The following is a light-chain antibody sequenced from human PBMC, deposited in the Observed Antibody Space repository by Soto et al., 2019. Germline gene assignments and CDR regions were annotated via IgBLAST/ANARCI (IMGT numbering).Light chain of an antibody. Sequence: EIVLTQSPATLSLSPGERATLSRRASQSVSSSYLAWYQQKPGQAPRLLIYGASSRATGIPDRFSGSGSGTDFTLTISRLEPEDFAVYYCQQYGSSPRTFGQGTKVDIK. CDR1: QSVSSSY. CDR2: GAS. CDR3: QQYGSSPRT. J-gene: IGKJ1*01. V-gene: IGKV3-20*01.